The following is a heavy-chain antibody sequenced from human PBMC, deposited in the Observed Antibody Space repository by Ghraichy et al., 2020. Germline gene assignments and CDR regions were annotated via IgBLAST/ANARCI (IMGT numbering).Heavy chain of an antibody. V-gene: IGHV4-30-4*01. CDR1: GGSISSAENY. J-gene: IGHJ4*02. D-gene: IGHD3-22*01. CDR3: ARETVVLTTIRYFDF. Sequence: SETLSLTCTVSGGSISSAENYWTWVRQPPGKGLEWIGNIYYSGVTSYKPSLQSRLSMSVDTSKNQFSLTLRSVTAADTAVYYCARETVVLTTIRYFDFWGQGTLVTVSS. CDR2: IYYSGVT.